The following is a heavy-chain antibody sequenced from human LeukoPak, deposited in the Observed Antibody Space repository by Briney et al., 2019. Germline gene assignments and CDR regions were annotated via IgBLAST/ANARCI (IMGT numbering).Heavy chain of an antibody. D-gene: IGHD3-22*01. CDR3: ARGYYYDSSGYYYED. CDR1: GGTFSSYA. CDR2: IIPIFGTA. J-gene: IGHJ4*02. V-gene: IGHV1-69*13. Sequence: GASVKVSCKASGGTFSSYAISWVRQAPGQGLEWMGGIIPIFGTANYAQKFQGRVTITADESTSTAYMELSSLRSEDTAVHYCARGYYYDSSGYYYEDWGQGTLVTVSS.